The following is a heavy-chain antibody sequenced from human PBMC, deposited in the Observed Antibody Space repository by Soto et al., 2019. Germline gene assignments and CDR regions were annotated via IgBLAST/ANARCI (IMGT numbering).Heavy chain of an antibody. CDR3: ARGLYCGGDCYYAFDI. D-gene: IGHD2-21*02. CDR1: GGTFSSYA. Sequence: SVKVSCKASGGTFSSYAISWVRQAPGQGLEWMGGIIPIFGTANCAQKFQGRVTITADESTSTAYMELSSLRSEDTAVYYCARGLYCGGDCYYAFDIWGQGTMVTVSS. J-gene: IGHJ3*02. V-gene: IGHV1-69*13. CDR2: IIPIFGTA.